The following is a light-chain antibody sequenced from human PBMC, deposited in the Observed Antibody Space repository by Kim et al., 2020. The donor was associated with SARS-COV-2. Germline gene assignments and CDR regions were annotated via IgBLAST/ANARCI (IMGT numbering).Light chain of an antibody. CDR2: EVS. J-gene: IGLJ2*01. V-gene: IGLV2-8*01. CDR3: SSYAGSNNLI. Sequence: GQSVTISFTGTSSYVGAYNYVSWYQQYPGKFPKLMISEVSKRPSGVPERFSGSKSANTASLTVSGLQAEDEAVYYCSSYAGSNNLIFGGGTQLTVL. CDR1: SSYVGAYNY.